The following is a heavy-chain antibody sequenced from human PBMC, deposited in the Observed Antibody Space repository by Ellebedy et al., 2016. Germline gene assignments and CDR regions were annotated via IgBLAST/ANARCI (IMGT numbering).Heavy chain of an antibody. Sequence: GESLKISCAASGFSVSRKYMNWVRQAPGKGLEWVSVLYTTGTTYYADSVKGRFTISRDNFKNTLFLQMNSLRVENTAVYYCAREEPGDNFGFDKWGQGTMVTVSS. J-gene: IGHJ3*02. V-gene: IGHV3-53*01. CDR1: GFSVSRKY. D-gene: IGHD2-21*02. CDR2: LYTTGTT. CDR3: AREEPGDNFGFDK.